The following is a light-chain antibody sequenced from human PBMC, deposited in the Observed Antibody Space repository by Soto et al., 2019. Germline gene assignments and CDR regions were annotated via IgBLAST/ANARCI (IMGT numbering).Light chain of an antibody. CDR3: HPYYSTPWT. V-gene: IGKV4-1*01. J-gene: IGKJ1*01. Sequence: DIVMTQSPDSLAVSLGERATINCKSSQSILYSPNNKNYLAWYQQKPGQPPKLLIYWASTRESGVPDRFSGSGSGTEFTLTINSLQAEDVAVYYCHPYYSTPWTFGQGTKVDIK. CDR2: WAS. CDR1: QSILYSPNNKNY.